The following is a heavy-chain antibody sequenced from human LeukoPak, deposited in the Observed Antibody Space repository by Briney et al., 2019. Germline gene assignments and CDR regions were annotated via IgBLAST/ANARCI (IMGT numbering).Heavy chain of an antibody. D-gene: IGHD3-22*01. V-gene: IGHV1-24*01. J-gene: IGHJ4*02. CDR1: GYTLTELS. Sequence: ASVKVSCKVSGYTLTELSMHWVRQAPGKGLEWMGGFDPEDGETIYAQKFQGRVTMTRDTSTSTVYMELSSLRSEDTAVYYCARVLETYYYDSSGYSYFDYWGQGTLVTVSS. CDR2: FDPEDGET. CDR3: ARVLETYYYDSSGYSYFDY.